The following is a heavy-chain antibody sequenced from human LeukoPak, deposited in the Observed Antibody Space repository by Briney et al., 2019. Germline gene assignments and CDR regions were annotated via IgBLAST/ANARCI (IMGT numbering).Heavy chain of an antibody. J-gene: IGHJ4*02. Sequence: GGSLRLSCAASGFTFSSYAMSWVRLAPGKGLEWVSAISGSGGSTYYADSVKGRFTISRDNSKNTLYLQMNSLRAEDTAVYYCAKYKWFGELSLDYWGQGTLVTVSS. CDR1: GFTFSSYA. V-gene: IGHV3-23*01. CDR3: AKYKWFGELSLDY. CDR2: ISGSGGST. D-gene: IGHD3-10*01.